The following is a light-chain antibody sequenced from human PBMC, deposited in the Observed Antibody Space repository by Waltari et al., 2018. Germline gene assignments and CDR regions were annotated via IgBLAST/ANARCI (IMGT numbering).Light chain of an antibody. CDR3: CSYAGDSLYV. CDR1: SSDVRSYNY. V-gene: IGLV2-23*02. Sequence: QSALTQPASVSGSPGQSITLTCTGTSSDVRSYNYVSWYQQYPGKAPKLPVYVVTQRPSGVSDRFSCSKSGNTASLTISGLQAEDEADYYCCSYAGDSLYVFGTGTTVTV. J-gene: IGLJ1*01. CDR2: VVT.